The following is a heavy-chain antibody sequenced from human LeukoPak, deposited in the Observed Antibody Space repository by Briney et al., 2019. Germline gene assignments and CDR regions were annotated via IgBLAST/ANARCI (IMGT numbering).Heavy chain of an antibody. CDR1: GFTFSSCW. J-gene: IGHJ6*02. CDR3: ARDLESSSWYIYYGMDV. D-gene: IGHD6-13*01. V-gene: IGHV3-7*04. CDR2: IKQDGSEK. Sequence: PGGSLRLSCAASGFTFSSCWMSWVRQAPGKGLEWVANIKQDGSEKYYVDSVKGRFTISRDNAKNSLYLQMNSLRAEDTAVYYCARDLESSSWYIYYGMDVWGQGTTVTVSS.